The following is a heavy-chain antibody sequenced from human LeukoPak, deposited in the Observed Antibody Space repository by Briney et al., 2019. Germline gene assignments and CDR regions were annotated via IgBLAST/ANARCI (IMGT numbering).Heavy chain of an antibody. V-gene: IGHV3-30*04. CDR2: ISYDGSNK. J-gene: IGHJ3*02. Sequence: PEGSLRLSCAASGFTFSSYAMHWVRQAPGKGLEWVAVISYDGSNKYYADSVKGRFTISRDNSKNTLYLQMNSLRAEDTAVYYCARAYEYSSSSYAFDIWGQGTMVTVSS. D-gene: IGHD6-6*01. CDR3: ARAYEYSSSSYAFDI. CDR1: GFTFSSYA.